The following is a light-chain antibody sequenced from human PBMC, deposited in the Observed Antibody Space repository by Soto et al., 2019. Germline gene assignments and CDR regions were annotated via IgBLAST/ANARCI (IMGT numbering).Light chain of an antibody. CDR1: QSISRS. CDR3: QQHSDWPLT. V-gene: IGKV3-15*01. Sequence: EIVLTQSPAILSVPPGERATLSCRASQSISRSLAWYQQKPGQAPRLLISDASTRATGIPARFSGSGSGTDFTLTISSLEPEDFTVYYCQQHSDWPLTFGGGTRVEIK. CDR2: DAS. J-gene: IGKJ4*01.